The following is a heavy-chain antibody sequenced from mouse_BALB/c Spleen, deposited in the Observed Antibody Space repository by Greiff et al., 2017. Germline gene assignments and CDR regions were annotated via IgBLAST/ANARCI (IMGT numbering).Heavy chain of an antibody. Sequence: DVQLVESGGGLVKPGGSLKLSCAASGFTFSSYAMSWVRQTPEKRLEWVASISSGGSTYYPDSVKGRFTISRDNARNILYLQMSSLRSEDTAMYYCARNDYYFDYWGQGTTLTVSS. D-gene: IGHD2-4*01. V-gene: IGHV5-6-5*01. CDR1: GFTFSSYA. J-gene: IGHJ2*01. CDR2: ISSGGST. CDR3: ARNDYYFDY.